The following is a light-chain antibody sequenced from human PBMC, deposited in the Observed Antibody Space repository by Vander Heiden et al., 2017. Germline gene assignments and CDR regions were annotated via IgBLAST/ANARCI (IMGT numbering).Light chain of an antibody. Sequence: SYELTQPPSVSVSPGQTASITCSGDNLGDKYACSYQQKAGQSPVVVIYQDTKRPSGIPERFSGSNSGSTATLTISGTQAMDEADYYCQAWDSSNVVFGGGTKLTVL. CDR3: QAWDSSNVV. V-gene: IGLV3-1*01. J-gene: IGLJ2*01. CDR2: QDT. CDR1: NLGDKY.